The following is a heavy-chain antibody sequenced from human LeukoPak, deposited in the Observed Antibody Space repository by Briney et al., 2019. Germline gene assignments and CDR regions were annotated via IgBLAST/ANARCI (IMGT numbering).Heavy chain of an antibody. D-gene: IGHD3-3*01. CDR2: INTDGSIT. V-gene: IGHV3-74*01. CDR3: ARVLQGEWFFDY. Sequence: GGSLRLSCADSGFTFSSYWMHWVRQAPGKGLVWVSRINTDGSITSYADSVKGRFTISRDNAKNTLYLQMNSLRAEDTAVYYCARVLQGEWFFDYWGQGTLVTVSS. CDR1: GFTFSSYW. J-gene: IGHJ4*02.